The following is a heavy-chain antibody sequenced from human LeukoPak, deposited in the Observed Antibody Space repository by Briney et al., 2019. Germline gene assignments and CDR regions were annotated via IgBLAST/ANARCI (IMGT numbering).Heavy chain of an antibody. CDR3: ARDQGYTFGYGMGV. D-gene: IGHD2-2*02. J-gene: IGHJ6*04. CDR1: GLTVSSNY. CDR2: IYSGGNT. Sequence: PGGSLRLSCAASGLTVSSNYMSWVRQAPGKGLEWVSVIYSGGNTYYADSVKGRFTISRGNSKNTLYLQMNSLRAEDTAVYYCARDQGYTFGYGMGVWGKGTTVTVSS. V-gene: IGHV3-53*01.